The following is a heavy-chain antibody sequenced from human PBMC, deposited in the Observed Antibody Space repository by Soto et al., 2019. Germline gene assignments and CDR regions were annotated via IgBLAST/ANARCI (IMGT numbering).Heavy chain of an antibody. J-gene: IGHJ5*02. CDR3: SGWGNHVCS. Sequence: EVQLVQSGGGLVQPGGSLRLSCEASGFSLRAFWMNWVRQSPRKGLEWVSNINPEGSEKVYVDAVKGRFTVSRDNTQNPVYLHMDSLGAEDNAVYDWSGWGNHVCSWGQGSLVTVSS. CDR1: GFSLRAFW. CDR2: INPEGSEK. D-gene: IGHD3-16*01. V-gene: IGHV3-7*02.